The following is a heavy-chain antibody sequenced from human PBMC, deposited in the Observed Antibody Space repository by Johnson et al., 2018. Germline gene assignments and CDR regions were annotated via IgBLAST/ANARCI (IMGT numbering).Heavy chain of an antibody. CDR1: GLTFSSHG. Sequence: QVQLVESGGGVVQPGRSLRLSCAASGLTFSSHGMHWDRQAPGQGLEWVAVISNDGSNIYSADSVKGQFSKSRDNSKNKLYLQMNSRRAEDTAVYFCARELFFTIYGMDVWGQGTTVTVSS. D-gene: IGHD2-15*01. J-gene: IGHJ6*02. CDR2: ISNDGSNI. V-gene: IGHV3-30*03. CDR3: ARELFFTIYGMDV.